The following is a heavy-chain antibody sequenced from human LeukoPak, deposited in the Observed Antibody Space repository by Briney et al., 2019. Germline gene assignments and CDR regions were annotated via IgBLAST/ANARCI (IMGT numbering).Heavy chain of an antibody. CDR3: ARQSSSNWYLDF. V-gene: IGHV4-59*08. J-gene: IGHJ4*02. CDR2: IYYSGST. CDR1: GGSISSYY. D-gene: IGHD6-13*01. Sequence: SETLSLTCTVSGGSISSYYWSWIRQPPGKGLEWIGYIYYSGSTNYNPSLKSRVTMSVDTSKNQFSLKLSSVTAADTAVHYCARQSSSNWYLDFWGQGTLVTVSS.